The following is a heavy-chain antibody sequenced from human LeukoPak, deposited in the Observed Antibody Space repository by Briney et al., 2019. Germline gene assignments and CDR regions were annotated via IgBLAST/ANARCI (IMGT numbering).Heavy chain of an antibody. J-gene: IGHJ4*02. CDR2: ISSSSSYI. CDR3: ARDRDYDYVWGSYRYTSYFDY. CDR1: GFTFSSYS. Sequence: GGSLRLSCAASGFTFSSYSMTWVRQAPGKGLEWVSSISSSSSYIYYADSVKGRFTISRDNAKNSLYLQMNSLRAEDTAVYYCARDRDYDYVWGSYRYTSYFDYWGQGTLVTVSS. D-gene: IGHD3-16*02. V-gene: IGHV3-21*01.